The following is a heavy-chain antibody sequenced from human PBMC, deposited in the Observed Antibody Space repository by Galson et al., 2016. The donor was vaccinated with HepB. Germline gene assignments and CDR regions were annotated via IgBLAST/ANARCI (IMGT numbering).Heavy chain of an antibody. CDR1: GFTFSSYS. CDR3: ARDRVRFDDGDYGVNGMDV. CDR2: ISSSSSAI. V-gene: IGHV3-48*02. Sequence: SLRLSCAASGFTFSSYSTNWVRQAPGKGLEWFSYISSSSSAIKYADSVKGRFTIARDNAKNSLYLQMSSLRDEDTAVYYCARDRVRFDDGDYGVNGMDVWGQGTTVTVSS. D-gene: IGHD4-17*01. J-gene: IGHJ6*02.